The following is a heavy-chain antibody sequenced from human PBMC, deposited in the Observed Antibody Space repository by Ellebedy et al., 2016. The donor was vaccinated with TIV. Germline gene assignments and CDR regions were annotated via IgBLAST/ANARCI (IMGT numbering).Heavy chain of an antibody. V-gene: IGHV3-74*01. Sequence: GGSLRLSXAASGFTFSNYWMHWVRQVPGKGLVWVSRISSDGSGTKYADSVKGRYIISRDNAKNTLYLQMNSLTAEDTAVYYCSRGYIEAAGMFYSYMDVWGKGTTVTVSS. J-gene: IGHJ6*03. CDR2: ISSDGSGT. D-gene: IGHD6-13*01. CDR1: GFTFSNYW. CDR3: SRGYIEAAGMFYSYMDV.